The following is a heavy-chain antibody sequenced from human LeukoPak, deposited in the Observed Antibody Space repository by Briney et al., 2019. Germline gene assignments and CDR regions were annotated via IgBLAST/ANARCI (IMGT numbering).Heavy chain of an antibody. CDR2: IFSSGST. CDR3: TRELGSSSWYRFYYYYYYGMDV. Sequence: GGSLRLSCAASGFIVSSNYMSWVRQAPGKGLEWVSVIFSSGSTYYADSVKGRFTTSRDNSKNTLYLQMNSLRAEDTAVYYCTRELGSSSWYRFYYYYYYGMDVWGQGTTVTVSS. J-gene: IGHJ6*02. V-gene: IGHV3-53*01. CDR1: GFIVSSNY. D-gene: IGHD6-13*01.